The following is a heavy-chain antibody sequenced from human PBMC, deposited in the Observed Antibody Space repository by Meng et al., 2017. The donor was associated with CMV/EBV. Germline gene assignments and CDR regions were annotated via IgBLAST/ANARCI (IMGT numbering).Heavy chain of an antibody. D-gene: IGHD2-2*01. J-gene: IGHJ5*02. CDR3: AVYCSSTSCYVEGGGFDP. CDR1: IRSSSYY. CDR2: IYYSGST. Sequence: IRSSSYYWGWIRQPPGKGLEWIGSIYYSGSTYYHPSLKSRVTISVDTSKNQFSLKLSSVTAADTAVYYCAVYCSSTSCYVEGGGFDPWGQGTLVTVSS. V-gene: IGHV4-39*07.